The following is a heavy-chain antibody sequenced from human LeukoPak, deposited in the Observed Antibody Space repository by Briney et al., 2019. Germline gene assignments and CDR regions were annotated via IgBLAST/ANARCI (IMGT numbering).Heavy chain of an antibody. D-gene: IGHD3-22*01. V-gene: IGHV4-31*03. Sequence: SETLSLTCTVSGGSISSGGYSWSWIRQHPGKGLEWIGYIYYSGSTYYNPSLKSRVTISVDTSENQFSLKLSSVTAADTAVYYCARSPGGYNFQHWGQGTLVTVSS. CDR3: ARSPGGYNFQH. CDR2: IYYSGST. J-gene: IGHJ1*01. CDR1: GGSISSGGYS.